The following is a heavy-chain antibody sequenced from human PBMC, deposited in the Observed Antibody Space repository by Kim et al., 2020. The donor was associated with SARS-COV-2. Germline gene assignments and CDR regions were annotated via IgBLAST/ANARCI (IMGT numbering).Heavy chain of an antibody. CDR3: ASDHIPSRILRFLEWLPYFDY. CDR2: IYYSGST. Sequence: SETLSLTCTVSGGSISSSSYYWGWIRQPPGKGLEWIGSIYYSGSTYYNPSLKSRVTISVDTSKNQFSLKLSSVTAADTAVYYCASDHIPSRILRFLEWLPYFDYWGQGTLVTVSS. J-gene: IGHJ4*02. D-gene: IGHD3-3*01. V-gene: IGHV4-39*07. CDR1: GGSISSSSYY.